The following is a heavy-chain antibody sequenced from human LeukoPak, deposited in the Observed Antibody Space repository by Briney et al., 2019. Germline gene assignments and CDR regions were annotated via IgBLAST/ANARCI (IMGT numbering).Heavy chain of an antibody. Sequence: ASVKVSCKASGYTFTSYAMHWVRQAPGQRLEWMGWINAGNGNTKYSQKFQGRVTITTDTSTSTAYMELRSLRSDDTAVYYCARRGGFYAFDIWGQGTMVTVSS. V-gene: IGHV1-3*01. CDR1: GYTFTSYA. CDR2: INAGNGNT. J-gene: IGHJ3*02. CDR3: ARRGGFYAFDI. D-gene: IGHD3-10*01.